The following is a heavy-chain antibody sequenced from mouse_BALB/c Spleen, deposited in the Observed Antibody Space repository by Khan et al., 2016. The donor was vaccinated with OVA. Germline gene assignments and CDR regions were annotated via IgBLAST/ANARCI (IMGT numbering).Heavy chain of an antibody. CDR2: ICNRGTTP. CDR3: AREGNNGGLAY. Sequence: EVELVESGGGLVQPGGSLKLSCATSGFTFSDYYMYWVRQTPEKRLEWVAYICNRGTTPYHPDTLRGRFIIPRDNTKHTLYLQMSSLTSEDTAIYFCAREGNNGGLAYWGQGTLVTVSA. V-gene: IGHV5-12*02. CDR1: GFTFSDYY. J-gene: IGHJ3*01. D-gene: IGHD1-1*02.